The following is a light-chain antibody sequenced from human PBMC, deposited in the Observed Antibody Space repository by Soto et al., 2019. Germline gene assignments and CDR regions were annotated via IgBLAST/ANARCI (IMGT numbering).Light chain of an antibody. V-gene: IGKV1-5*03. CDR1: QSISSW. CDR3: QQYNSLWT. J-gene: IGKJ1*01. Sequence: DIQMTQSPSTLSASVGDRVTITCRASQSISSWLAWYQQKPGKAPKLLIYKASSLESGVPSRFSGSGSGTXXXXXXXSXQPDDFXXXXXQQYNSLWTFGQGTKVEIK. CDR2: KAS.